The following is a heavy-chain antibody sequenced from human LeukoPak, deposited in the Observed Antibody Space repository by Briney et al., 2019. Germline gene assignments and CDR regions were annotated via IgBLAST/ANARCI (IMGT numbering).Heavy chain of an antibody. J-gene: IGHJ4*02. CDR3: ARERGRYGPGSYSVDY. CDR1: GGSISSGDYY. CDR2: IYYSGST. Sequence: SETLSLTCTVSGGSISSGDYYWSWIRQPPGKGLESIGYIYYSGSTYYNPSLKSRVTISVDTSKNRFSLKLSSVTAADTAVYYCARERGRYGPGSYSVDYWGQGTLVTVSS. V-gene: IGHV4-30-4*08. D-gene: IGHD3-10*01.